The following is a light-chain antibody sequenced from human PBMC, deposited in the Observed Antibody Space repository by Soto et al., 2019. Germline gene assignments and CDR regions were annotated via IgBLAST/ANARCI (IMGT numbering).Light chain of an antibody. CDR1: GSDVGAYTF. V-gene: IGLV2-8*01. Sequence: QSALTQPPSASGSPGQSVTISCTGTGSDVGAYTFVSWYQHHPGKAPHALIYEVYKRPSGVPDRFSGSKSGNTASLTVSGLHTEDEAYYCGGSYEGINNLVVFGGGTKLTVL. J-gene: IGLJ3*02. CDR2: EVY. CDR3: GSYEGINNLVV.